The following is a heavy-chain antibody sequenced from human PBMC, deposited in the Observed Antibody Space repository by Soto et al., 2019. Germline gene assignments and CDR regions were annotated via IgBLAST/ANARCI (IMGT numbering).Heavy chain of an antibody. Sequence: ASVKVSCKASGYTLTGYYMHWVRQAPGQGLEWMGWINPNSGGTNYAQKFQGRVTMTRDTSISTAYMELSRLRSDDTAVYYCARGLPINYYDSSGYYPTPFEYWGQGALVTVSS. CDR3: ARGLPINYYDSSGYYPTPFEY. CDR1: GYTLTGYY. D-gene: IGHD3-22*01. V-gene: IGHV1-2*02. J-gene: IGHJ4*02. CDR2: INPNSGGT.